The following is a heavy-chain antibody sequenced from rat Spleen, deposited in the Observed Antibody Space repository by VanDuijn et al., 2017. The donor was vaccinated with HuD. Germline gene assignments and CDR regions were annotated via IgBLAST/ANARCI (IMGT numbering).Heavy chain of an antibody. CDR1: SYSITSYSR. CDR3: ARCLSYAHYFWYFDF. D-gene: IGHD1-12*01. V-gene: IGHV3-3*01. J-gene: IGHJ1*01. CDR2: IDSAGST. Sequence: EVQLQESGPGLVKPSQSLSLTCSVTSYSITSYSRWNWIRSFPGNKLEWMAYIDSAGSTNYNPLLKSRLSITRDTSKNQFFLQVNSVSTEDTATYYGARCLSYAHYFWYFDFWGPGTMVTVSS.